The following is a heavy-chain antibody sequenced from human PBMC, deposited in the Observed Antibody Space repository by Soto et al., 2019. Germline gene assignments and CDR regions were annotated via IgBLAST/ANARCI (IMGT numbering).Heavy chain of an antibody. J-gene: IGHJ6*02. CDR3: ASTIFGVAPDYYGMDV. Sequence: ASLKVSCKASGYTFTSYYMHWVRQAPGQGLEWMGIINPSGGSTSYAQKFQGRVTMTRDTSTSTVYMELSSLRSEDTAVYYCASTIFGVAPDYYGMDVWGQETTVTVSS. CDR2: INPSGGST. V-gene: IGHV1-46*01. CDR1: GYTFTSYY. D-gene: IGHD3-3*01.